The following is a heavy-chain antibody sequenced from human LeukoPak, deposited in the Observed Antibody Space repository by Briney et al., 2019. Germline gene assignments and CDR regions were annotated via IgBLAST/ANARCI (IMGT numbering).Heavy chain of an antibody. J-gene: IGHJ6*03. CDR2: IIPIFGTA. CDR1: VGTFSSYA. Sequence: SVKVSCKASVGTFSSYAISWVRQAPGQGLEWMGGIIPIFGTANYAQKFQGRVTITADESTSTAYMELSSLRSEDTAVYYCALSGGYSGYDYGYYYYYMDVWGKGTTVTISS. D-gene: IGHD5-12*01. V-gene: IGHV1-69*13. CDR3: ALSGGYSGYDYGYYYYYMDV.